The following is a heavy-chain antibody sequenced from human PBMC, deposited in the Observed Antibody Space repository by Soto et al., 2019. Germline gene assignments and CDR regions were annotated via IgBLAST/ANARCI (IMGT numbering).Heavy chain of an antibody. V-gene: IGHV4-59*01. CDR3: ATTTLWLSFDS. CDR2: IYYSGRT. Sequence: PSETLSLTCTVSGGSISSDYWSWIRQPPGKGLEWIGNIYYSGRTNYNPSLKSRVTISLDTSTNEFSLKLSSVTAAATAEYYCATTTLWLSFDSWVPGTLVSVSS. D-gene: IGHD3-22*01. CDR1: GGSISSDY. J-gene: IGHJ4*02.